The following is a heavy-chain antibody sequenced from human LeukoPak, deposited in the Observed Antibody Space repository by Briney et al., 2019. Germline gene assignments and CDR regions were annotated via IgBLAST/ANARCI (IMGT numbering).Heavy chain of an antibody. J-gene: IGHJ4*02. D-gene: IGHD3-22*01. CDR2: IKSKTDGGTT. Sequence: TTGGSLRLSCTAFGFTFSNAWMSWVRQAPGKGLEWVGRIKSKTDGGTTDYAAPVKGRFTISRDDSKNTLYLQMNSLKTEDTAVYYCTTGPGDSSGYYYHRDYWGQGTLVTVSS. CDR1: GFTFSNAW. CDR3: TTGPGDSSGYYYHRDY. V-gene: IGHV3-15*01.